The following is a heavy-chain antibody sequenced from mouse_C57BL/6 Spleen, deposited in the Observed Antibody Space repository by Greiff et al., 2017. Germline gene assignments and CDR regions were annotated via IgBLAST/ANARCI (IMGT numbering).Heavy chain of an antibody. CDR1: GYTFTSYG. V-gene: IGHV1-81*01. J-gene: IGHJ1*03. D-gene: IGHD1-1*01. CDR3: ARFDLVTTVVAPYWYFDV. Sequence: QVQLQQSGAELARPGASVKLSCKASGYTFTSYGISWVQQRTGQGLEWIGEIYPRSGNTYYNEKFKGKATLKADKSSSTAYMELRSLTSEDSAVYFCARFDLVTTVVAPYWYFDVWGTGTTVTVSA. CDR2: IYPRSGNT.